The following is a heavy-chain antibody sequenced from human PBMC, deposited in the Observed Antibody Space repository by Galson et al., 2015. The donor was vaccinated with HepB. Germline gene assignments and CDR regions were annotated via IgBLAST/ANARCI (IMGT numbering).Heavy chain of an antibody. V-gene: IGHV3-21*01. CDR3: ARDRPGGGVYAFDI. Sequence: SLRLSCAASGFTFSSYSMNWVRQAPGKGLEWVSSISSSSSYIYYADSVKGRFTISRDNAKNSLYLQMNSLRAEDTAVYYCARDRPGGGVYAFDIWGQGTMVTVSS. D-gene: IGHD3-10*01. CDR1: GFTFSSYS. J-gene: IGHJ3*02. CDR2: ISSSSSYI.